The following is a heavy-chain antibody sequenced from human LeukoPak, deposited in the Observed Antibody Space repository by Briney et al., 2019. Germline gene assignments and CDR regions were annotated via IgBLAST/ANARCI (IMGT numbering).Heavy chain of an antibody. CDR1: GYTFTSYA. CDR2: INANTGNP. J-gene: IGHJ4*02. V-gene: IGHV7-4-1*02. CDR3: ARGYCSSTSCYGGSY. D-gene: IGHD2-2*01. Sequence: ASVKVSCKASGYTFTSYAMNWVRQAPGQGLEWMGWINANTGNPTYAQGFTGRFVFSLDTSVSTAYLQISSLKAEDTAVYYCARGYCSSTSCYGGSYWGQGTLVTVSS.